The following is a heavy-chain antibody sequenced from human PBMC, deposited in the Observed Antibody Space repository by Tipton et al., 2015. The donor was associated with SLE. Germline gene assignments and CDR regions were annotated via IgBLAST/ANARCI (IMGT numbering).Heavy chain of an antibody. V-gene: IGHV4-39*07. CDR2: IYYSGIT. CDR3: SEGYYFDY. J-gene: IGHJ4*02. Sequence: TLSLTCTVSGGSISSSSYYWGWIRQPPGKGLEWIGSIYYSGITYYNPSLKSRVTISVDRSKNQFSLKMNSVTAADTAVYYCSEGYYFDYWGQGTLVTVSS. CDR1: GGSISSSSYY.